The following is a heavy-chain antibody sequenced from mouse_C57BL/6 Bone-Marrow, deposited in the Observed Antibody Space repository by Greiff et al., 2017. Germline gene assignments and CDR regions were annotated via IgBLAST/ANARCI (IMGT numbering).Heavy chain of an antibody. D-gene: IGHD1-1*02. CDR3: ARGLWGAY. CDR1: GFTFSDYG. Sequence: VQLKESGGGLVKPGGSLKLSCAASGFTFSDYGMHWVRQAPEKGLEWVAYISRGSSTIYYADTVKGRFTISRDNAKNTLFLQMTSLRSEDTAMYYCARGLWGAYWGQGTLVTVSA. J-gene: IGHJ3*01. V-gene: IGHV5-17*01. CDR2: ISRGSSTI.